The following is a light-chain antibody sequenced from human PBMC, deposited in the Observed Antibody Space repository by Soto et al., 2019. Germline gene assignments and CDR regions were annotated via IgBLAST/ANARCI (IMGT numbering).Light chain of an antibody. CDR1: SGDVGAYNF. CDR2: HVS. J-gene: IGLJ1*01. CDR3: SSYAGSDTFV. Sequence: QSALTQPASVSGSPGQSITISCTGTSGDVGAYNFVSWYQQHPGKAPKLIIYHVSERPSGFSSRFSGSKSGNSASLPISWLHAEDEADYYCSSYAGSDTFVFGTGTKLTVL. V-gene: IGLV2-14*03.